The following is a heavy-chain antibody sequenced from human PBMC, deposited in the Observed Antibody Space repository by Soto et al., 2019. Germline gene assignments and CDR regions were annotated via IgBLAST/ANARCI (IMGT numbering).Heavy chain of an antibody. V-gene: IGHV4-34*01. D-gene: IGHD6-13*01. Sequence: PSETLSLTCAVYGGSFSGYYWSWIRQPPGKGLEWIGEINHSGSTNYNPSLKSRVTISVDTSKNQFSLKLSSVTAADTAVYYCARLQKLALYPWGQGTQVTVSS. CDR2: INHSGST. CDR3: ARLQKLALYP. CDR1: GGSFSGYY. J-gene: IGHJ5*02.